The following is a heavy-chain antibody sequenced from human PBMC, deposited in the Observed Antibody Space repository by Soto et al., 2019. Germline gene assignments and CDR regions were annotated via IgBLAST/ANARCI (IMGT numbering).Heavy chain of an antibody. CDR3: ARSRTYGSANNFDY. CDR2: IIPILGIA. Sequence: QVQLVQSGAEVKKRGSSVKVSCKASGGTFSSYTISWVRKAAGQGLEWMGTIIPILGIANYAQKFQGRVTITADKSTSTAYMELSSMRSEDTAVYYCARSRTYGSANNFDYWGQGTLVTVSS. V-gene: IGHV1-69*02. J-gene: IGHJ4*02. CDR1: GGTFSSYT. D-gene: IGHD3-10*01.